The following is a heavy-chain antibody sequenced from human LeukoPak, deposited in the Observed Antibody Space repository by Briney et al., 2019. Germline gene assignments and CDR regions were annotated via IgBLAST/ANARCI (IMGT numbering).Heavy chain of an antibody. D-gene: IGHD5-12*01. CDR2: IIPILNTA. CDR3: ARAHSGYDVKYFAY. Sequence: SVKVSCKASGYTFTDYYMHWVRQAPGQGLEWMGRIIPILNTANSAEKFQGRVTITADKFTNTAYMELSSLRSEDTAIYYCARAHSGYDVKYFAYWGQGTLVTVSS. CDR1: GYTFTDYY. J-gene: IGHJ4*02. V-gene: IGHV1-69*08.